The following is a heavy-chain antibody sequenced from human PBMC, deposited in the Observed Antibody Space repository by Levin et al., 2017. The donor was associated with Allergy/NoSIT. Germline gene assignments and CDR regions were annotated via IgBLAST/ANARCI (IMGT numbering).Heavy chain of an antibody. CDR2: ISGYNGNT. D-gene: IGHD2-8*01. CDR3: AREIYCTNGVCYYDY. J-gene: IGHJ4*02. CDR1: GYTFSNFG. V-gene: IGHV1-18*01. Sequence: ASVKVSCKASGYTFSNFGITWVRQAPGQGLEWMGAISGYNGNTNYAQKLQGRVTTTTDTSTSTAYMELRSLRSDDTAVYYCAREIYCTNGVCYYDYWGQGTLVTVSS.